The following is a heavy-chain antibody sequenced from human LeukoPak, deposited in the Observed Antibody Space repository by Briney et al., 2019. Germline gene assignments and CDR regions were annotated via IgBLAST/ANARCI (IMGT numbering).Heavy chain of an antibody. V-gene: IGHV3-30*02. CDR2: IRYDGSNK. Sequence: QSGGSLRLSCAASGFTFSSYGMHWVRQAPGKGLEWVAFIRYDGSNKYYADSVKGRFTISRDISKNTLYLQMNSLRAEDTAVYYCARDGYSYGPTYYFDYWGQGTLVTVSS. J-gene: IGHJ4*02. CDR1: GFTFSSYG. D-gene: IGHD5-18*01. CDR3: ARDGYSYGPTYYFDY.